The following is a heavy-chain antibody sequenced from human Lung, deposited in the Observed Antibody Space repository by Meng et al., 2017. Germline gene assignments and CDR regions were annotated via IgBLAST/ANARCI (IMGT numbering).Heavy chain of an antibody. J-gene: IGHJ4*02. V-gene: IGHV4-34*01. CDR1: GGSFSDYY. CDR3: ARGPTTMAHDFDY. CDR2: INHSGST. D-gene: IGHD4-11*01. Sequence: QQWGAGLLHPSETLSLTCFVSGGSFSDYYWSWIRQPPGKGLEWIGEINHSGSTNYNPSLESRATISVDTSQNNLSLKLSSVTAADSAVYYCARGPTTMAHDFDYWGQGTLVTVSS.